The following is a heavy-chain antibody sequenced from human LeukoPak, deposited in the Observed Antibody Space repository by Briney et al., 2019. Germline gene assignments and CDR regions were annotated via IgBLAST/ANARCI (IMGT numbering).Heavy chain of an antibody. J-gene: IGHJ4*02. Sequence: SETLSLTCTVSGDSISSFYWSWIRQPPGKGLEWIGYIYYSGSTNYNPSLKSRVTISVDTSKNQFSLKLSSVTAADTAVYYCVRDVNYYDSSGKIDYWGQGTLVAVSS. D-gene: IGHD3-22*01. CDR1: GDSISSFY. CDR3: VRDVNYYDSSGKIDY. CDR2: IYYSGST. V-gene: IGHV4-59*12.